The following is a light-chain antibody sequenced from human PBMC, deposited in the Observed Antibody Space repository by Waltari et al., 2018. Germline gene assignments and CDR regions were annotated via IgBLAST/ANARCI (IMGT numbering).Light chain of an antibody. CDR1: SRDVGNYKR. CDR3: SSYAGSSKGV. Sequence: QSALTQPASVSGSPGQSTTISCTGTSRDVGNYKRVSWYQQHPGKAPKLMIYAVSKRPSGVSDRFSGSKSGDMASLTISGLQPEDEAEYFCSSYAGSSKGVFGGGTKVTVL. V-gene: IGLV2-23*02. J-gene: IGLJ2*01. CDR2: AVS.